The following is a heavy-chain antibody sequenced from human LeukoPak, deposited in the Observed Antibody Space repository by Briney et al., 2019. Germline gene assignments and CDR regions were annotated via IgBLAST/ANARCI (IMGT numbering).Heavy chain of an antibody. CDR3: ARFHISTGSFDF. V-gene: IGHV4-61*01. Sequence: KPSETLSLTCTVSGASVSSGSYSWNWIRQPPGKGLEWIGYMFYRGSTNYNPSLESRVTISVDSSKNQFSLNLSSVTAADTAVYYCARFHISTGSFDFWGQGTLVTVSS. J-gene: IGHJ4*02. CDR2: MFYRGST. D-gene: IGHD3-9*01. CDR1: GASVSSGSYS.